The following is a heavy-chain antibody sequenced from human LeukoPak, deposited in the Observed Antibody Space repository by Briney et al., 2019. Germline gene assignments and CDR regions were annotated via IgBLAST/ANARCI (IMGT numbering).Heavy chain of an antibody. V-gene: IGHV4-59*08. CDR3: ATHRVVASAGWFDP. CDR1: GDSMSSYH. CDR2: VIYSGRT. Sequence: SETLPLTCTVSGDSMSSYHWSWLRQPPGKGLEWIGYVIYSGRTNYNPALKSRVIISVDKSKTQFSLKVNSVTAADTAVYYCATHRVVASAGWFDPWGQGTLVTVSS. D-gene: IGHD2-2*01. J-gene: IGHJ5*02.